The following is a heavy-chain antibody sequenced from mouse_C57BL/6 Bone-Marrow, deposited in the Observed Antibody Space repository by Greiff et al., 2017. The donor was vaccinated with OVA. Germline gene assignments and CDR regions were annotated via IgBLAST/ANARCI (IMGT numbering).Heavy chain of an antibody. J-gene: IGHJ1*03. CDR3: ARSGSSFWYFDV. Sequence: QVQLQQPGAELVRPGSSVKLSCKASGYTFTSYWMHWVKQRPIQGLEWIGNIDPSDSETHYNQQFKDKATLTVYKSSSTAYMQLSSLTSEDSAVYYCARSGSSFWYFDVWGTGTTVTVSS. D-gene: IGHD1-1*01. CDR1: GYTFTSYW. V-gene: IGHV1-52*01. CDR2: IDPSDSET.